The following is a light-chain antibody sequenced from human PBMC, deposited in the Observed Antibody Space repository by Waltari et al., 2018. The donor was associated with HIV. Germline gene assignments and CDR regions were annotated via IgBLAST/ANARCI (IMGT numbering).Light chain of an antibody. Sequence: IQMTQSPSALSASVGDAVTITCRASKKINSYLNWYQQKVGEAPKLLVYGASSLQSGVPARFRGFGSGSEYKLTISNLQSDDFATYFCQQSYGAPFTFGPGSTV. CDR1: KKINSY. CDR2: GAS. J-gene: IGKJ3*01. V-gene: IGKV1-39*01. CDR3: QQSYGAPFT.